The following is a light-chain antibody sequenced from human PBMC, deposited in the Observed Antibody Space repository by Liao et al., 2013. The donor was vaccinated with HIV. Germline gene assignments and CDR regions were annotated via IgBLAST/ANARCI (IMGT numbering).Light chain of an antibody. V-gene: IGLV3-21*01. Sequence: SYVLTQPPSVSVAPGKAAAISCGGNNIGGKSVHWYQQRPGQAPVLVIHYDRDRPSGIPERFSGSTSGNTATLTISRVDAGDEADYYCQVWDTSTSQVVFGGGTKLTVL. CDR3: QVWDTSTSQVV. CDR1: NIGGKS. CDR2: YDR. J-gene: IGLJ3*02.